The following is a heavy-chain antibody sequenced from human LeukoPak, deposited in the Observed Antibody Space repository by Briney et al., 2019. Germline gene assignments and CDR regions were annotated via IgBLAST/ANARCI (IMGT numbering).Heavy chain of an antibody. J-gene: IGHJ4*02. D-gene: IGHD3-3*01. CDR1: GFTFSSYW. V-gene: IGHV3-7*01. Sequence: GGSLRLSCAASGFTFSSYWMSWVRQAPGKGLEWVANIKQDGSEKYYVDSVKGRFTISRDNAKTSLYLQMNSLRAEDTAVYYCAREGGTIFGVVISFDYWGQGTLVTVSS. CDR2: IKQDGSEK. CDR3: AREGGTIFGVVISFDY.